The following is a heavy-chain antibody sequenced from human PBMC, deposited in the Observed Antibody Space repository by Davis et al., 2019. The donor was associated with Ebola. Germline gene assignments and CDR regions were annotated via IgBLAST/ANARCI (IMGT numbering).Heavy chain of an antibody. CDR2: INHGGSP. CDR1: GGSFSGYY. D-gene: IGHD5-18*01. J-gene: IGHJ6*04. V-gene: IGHV4-34*01. CDR3: ARGWLRAGMDV. Sequence: PSETLSLTCAVYGGSFSGYYWSWIRQPPGKGLEWIGEINHGGSPNYNPSLKGRVTISLDTSKNQFSLQLNSVTPEDTALYYCARGWLRAGMDVWGEGTTVTVSS.